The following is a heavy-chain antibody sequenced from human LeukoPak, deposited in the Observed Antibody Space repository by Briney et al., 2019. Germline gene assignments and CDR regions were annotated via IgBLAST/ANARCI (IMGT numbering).Heavy chain of an antibody. J-gene: IGHJ4*02. Sequence: ASVKVSCKASGYTFTSYAMHWVRQAPGQRLEWMGWINAGNGNTKYSQKFQGRVTITRDTSASTAYMALSSLRSEDTAVYYCARALSRGLMVSFDYWGQGTLVTVSS. CDR1: GYTFTSYA. V-gene: IGHV1-3*01. D-gene: IGHD3-16*01. CDR2: INAGNGNT. CDR3: ARALSRGLMVSFDY.